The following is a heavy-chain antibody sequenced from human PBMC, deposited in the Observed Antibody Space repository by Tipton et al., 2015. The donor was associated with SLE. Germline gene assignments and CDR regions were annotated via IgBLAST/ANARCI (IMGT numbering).Heavy chain of an antibody. CDR2: INYSGNT. J-gene: IGHJ4*02. Sequence: TLSLTCTVSGGSIISGDSITSYYWSRVRQPPGKGLEWIGYINYSGNTNYNPSLKSRVTISVDTSKNQFSLKLSSVTAADTAVYYCARHFYNIGWNHFDNWGPGTLVSVSP. D-gene: IGHD6-19*01. CDR3: ARHFYNIGWNHFDN. CDR1: GGSIISGDSITSYY. V-gene: IGHV4-61*01.